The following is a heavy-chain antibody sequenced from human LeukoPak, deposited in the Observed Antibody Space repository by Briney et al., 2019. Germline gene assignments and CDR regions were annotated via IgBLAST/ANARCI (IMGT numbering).Heavy chain of an antibody. CDR3: AKDRGIISDY. V-gene: IGHV3-23*01. Sequence: GGSLRLSCEASGFTFSSNAMSWVRQAPGKGLEWVSAIRGSGGSTYYADSVRGRFTISRDNSKNTLYLQMNSLRVEDTAVYYCAKDRGIISDYWGQGTLVTVSS. J-gene: IGHJ4*02. D-gene: IGHD3-10*01. CDR2: IRGSGGST. CDR1: GFTFSSNA.